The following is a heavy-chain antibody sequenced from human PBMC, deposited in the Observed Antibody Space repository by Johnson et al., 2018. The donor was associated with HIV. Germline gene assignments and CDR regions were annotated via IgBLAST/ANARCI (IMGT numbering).Heavy chain of an antibody. CDR2: IYSGGST. D-gene: IGHD6-19*01. V-gene: IGHV3-66*01. CDR3: ARDRSTGWYPAFDI. CDR1: GFTVSSNY. J-gene: IGHJ3*02. Sequence: EVHLVESGGGLVQPGGSLRLSCAASGFTVSSNYMSWVRQAPGKGLEWVSVIYSGGSTYYADSVKGRFTISRDNSKNTLYLQINSLRAEDTAVYYCARDRSTGWYPAFDIWGQGTMVTVSS.